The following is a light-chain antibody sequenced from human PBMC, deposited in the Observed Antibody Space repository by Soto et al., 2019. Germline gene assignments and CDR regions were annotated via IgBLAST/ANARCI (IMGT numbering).Light chain of an antibody. Sequence: DVVMTQSPLSLPVTLGQPASISCRSRQSLVYTDGTTYLSWFQQRPGQSPRRLIYRVSNRDSGVPDRFSGSGSGTDFTLKISRVEAEDVGVYYCMRGTHWPLTFGGGTKVDIK. J-gene: IGKJ4*01. CDR2: RVS. V-gene: IGKV2-30*01. CDR1: QSLVYTDGTTY. CDR3: MRGTHWPLT.